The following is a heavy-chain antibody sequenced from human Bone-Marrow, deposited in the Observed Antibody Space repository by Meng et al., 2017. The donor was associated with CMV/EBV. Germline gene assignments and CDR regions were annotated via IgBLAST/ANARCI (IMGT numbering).Heavy chain of an antibody. V-gene: IGHV4-31*02. CDR2: IYYSGST. CDR3: ARYPLMTLLAFDP. CDR1: GGSISSGGTS. Sequence: VSGGSISSGGTSWSWIRQHPGKGLEWIGYIYYSGSTYYNPSLKSRLTMSVDTSKNQFALKLSSVTAAGTAVYYCARYPLMTLLAFDPWGQGTLVTVSS. J-gene: IGHJ5*02. D-gene: IGHD3-16*01.